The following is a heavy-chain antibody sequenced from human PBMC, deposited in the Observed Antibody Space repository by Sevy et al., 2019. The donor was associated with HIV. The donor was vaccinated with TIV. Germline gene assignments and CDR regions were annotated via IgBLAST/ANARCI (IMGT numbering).Heavy chain of an antibody. Sequence: ASVKVSCKASGYTFTYYHITWVRQAPGQGLEWMGWITPNNGHTNIAQRLQGRVTMTTDTSTSTAYLELRSLISDDTAVYYCARAPSGSQGPGQYFHHWGQGTLVTVSS. CDR2: ITPNNGHT. CDR3: ARAPSGSQGPGQYFHH. CDR1: GYTFTYYH. D-gene: IGHD1-26*01. J-gene: IGHJ1*01. V-gene: IGHV1-18*01.